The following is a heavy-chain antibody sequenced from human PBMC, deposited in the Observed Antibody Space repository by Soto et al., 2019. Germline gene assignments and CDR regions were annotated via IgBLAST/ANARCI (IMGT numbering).Heavy chain of an antibody. CDR2: IKQDGSKK. J-gene: IGHJ3*02. CDR1: GFTFSSYW. D-gene: IGHD3-10*01. CDR3: ARDQYYYGSGSTDDAFDI. V-gene: IGHV3-7*01. Sequence: EVQLVESGGGLVQPGGSLRLSCAASGFTFSSYWMSWVRQAPGKGLEWVANIKQDGSKKYYVDSVKGRFTISRDNAKNSLYLQMNSLRAEDTAVYYCARDQYYYGSGSTDDAFDIWGQGTMVTVSS.